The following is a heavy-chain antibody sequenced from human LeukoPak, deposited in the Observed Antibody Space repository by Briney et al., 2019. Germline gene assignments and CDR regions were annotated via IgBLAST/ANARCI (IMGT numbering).Heavy chain of an antibody. J-gene: IGHJ4*02. CDR1: GFTFSSYG. CDR3: AKDRVPLKQQPVDY. D-gene: IGHD6-13*01. CDR2: IRYDGSNK. Sequence: GVSLRFSCSASGFTFSSYGMHWVRQAPGKGLEWVAFIRYDGSNKYYADSVKGRFTISRDNSKNTLYLQMNSLRAEDTAVYYCAKDRVPLKQQPVDYWGQGTLVTVSS. V-gene: IGHV3-30*02.